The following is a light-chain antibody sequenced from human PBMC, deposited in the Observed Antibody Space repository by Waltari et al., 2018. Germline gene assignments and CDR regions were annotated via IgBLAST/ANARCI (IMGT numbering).Light chain of an antibody. V-gene: IGKV1-5*03. J-gene: IGKJ2*01. CDR1: RSISRW. CDR2: KAS. CDR3: QQYNSYSEYT. Sequence: DIQMTQSPSPLSAYVGDTVTITCRASRSISRWLAWFQQKPGKAPKLLIYKASTLESGVPSRFSGSGSGSEFNITISSLQPDDLATYYCQQYNSYSEYTFGQGTKLEMK.